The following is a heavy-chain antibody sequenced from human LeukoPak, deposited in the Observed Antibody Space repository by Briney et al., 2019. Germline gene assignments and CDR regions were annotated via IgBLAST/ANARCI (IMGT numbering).Heavy chain of an antibody. CDR1: GYTFTTYD. Sequence: GASAKVSCKASGYTFTTYDINWVRQATGQGLEWMGWMNPNSGNTGYAQKFQGRVTMTRNTSISTAYMELSSLRSEDTAVYYCAVDYGDFLFDYWGQGTLVTVSS. V-gene: IGHV1-8*01. D-gene: IGHD4-17*01. CDR2: MNPNSGNT. J-gene: IGHJ4*02. CDR3: AVDYGDFLFDY.